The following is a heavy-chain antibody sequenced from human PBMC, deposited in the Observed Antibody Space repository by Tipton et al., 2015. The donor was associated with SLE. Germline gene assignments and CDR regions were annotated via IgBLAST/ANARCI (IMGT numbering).Heavy chain of an antibody. J-gene: IGHJ4*02. V-gene: IGHV4-39*07. Sequence: TLSLTCTFSGDSFTDYGHYWGWIRQPPGKGLEWIASVYYSGSSYYNPSLKSRVTISVDTSKNQFSLKLSSVTAADTAVYYCARDPNGGYGSFDYWGLGALVTVSS. CDR1: GDSFTDYGHY. D-gene: IGHD7-27*01. CDR2: VYYSGSS. CDR3: ARDPNGGYGSFDY.